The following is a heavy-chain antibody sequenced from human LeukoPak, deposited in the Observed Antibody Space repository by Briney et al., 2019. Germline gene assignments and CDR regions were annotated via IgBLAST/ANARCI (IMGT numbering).Heavy chain of an antibody. CDR3: ARVIGYCSGGNCLGLDY. D-gene: IGHD2-15*01. CDR1: EGTFSSYA. CDR2: IIPIFGTA. Sequence: GASVKVSCKASEGTFSSYAISWVRQAPGQGLEWMGGIIPIFGTANYAQKFQGRVTITTDESTSTAYMELSSLRSEDTAVYYCARVIGYCSGGNCLGLDYWGQGTLVTVSS. V-gene: IGHV1-69*05. J-gene: IGHJ4*02.